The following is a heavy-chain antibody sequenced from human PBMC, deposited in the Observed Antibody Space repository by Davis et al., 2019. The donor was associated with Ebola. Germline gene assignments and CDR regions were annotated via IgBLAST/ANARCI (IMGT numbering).Heavy chain of an antibody. CDR2: ISSSSSYI. Sequence: PGGSLRLSCAASGFTFSSYSMNWVRQAPGKGLEWVSSISSSSSYIYYADSVKGRFTISRDNAKNSLYLQMNSLKTEDTAVYYCTTFPVGGTSSYWGQGTLVTVSS. V-gene: IGHV3-21*03. D-gene: IGHD1-1*01. J-gene: IGHJ4*02. CDR1: GFTFSSYS. CDR3: TTFPVGGTSSY.